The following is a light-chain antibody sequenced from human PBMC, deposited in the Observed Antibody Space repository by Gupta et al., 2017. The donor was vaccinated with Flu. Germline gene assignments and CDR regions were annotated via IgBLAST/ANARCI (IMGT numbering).Light chain of an antibody. Sequence: QSVLTQPPSASGAPGPRVAMSCSGSSSNVGFNYVYWYQQLPGTAPKLLLYKNNQRPSGVPDRFSGSKSDTSASLAISGLRSEDEADYYCAAWDDSLSGWVFGGGTKVTVL. J-gene: IGLJ3*02. CDR2: KNN. CDR1: SSNVGFNY. CDR3: AAWDDSLSGWV. V-gene: IGLV1-47*01.